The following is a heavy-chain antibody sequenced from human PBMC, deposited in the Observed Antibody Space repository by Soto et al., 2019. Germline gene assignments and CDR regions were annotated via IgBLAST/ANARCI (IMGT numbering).Heavy chain of an antibody. J-gene: IGHJ5*01. Sequence: PSETLSLTCAVSGDSINNNYYWGWIRKPPGKGLEWIASIYNSVSTHYNPSLKSRVTIPIDTSKKQFSLQLTSVTAADTAVYYCERNSSGWSFDSWGQGTRVTVYS. CDR3: ERNSSGWSFDS. CDR2: IYNSVST. V-gene: IGHV4-38-2*01. D-gene: IGHD6-19*01. CDR1: GDSINNNYY.